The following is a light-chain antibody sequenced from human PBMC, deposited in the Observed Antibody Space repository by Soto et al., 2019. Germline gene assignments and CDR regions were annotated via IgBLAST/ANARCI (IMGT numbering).Light chain of an antibody. CDR3: HQRQSWPRT. CDR2: QTS. CDR1: QYINTR. V-gene: IGKV3-11*01. J-gene: IGKJ1*01. Sequence: EIVLTQSPATLSSFPGDSVTLSCRTSQYINTRLAWYQHRPGQAPRLLIYQTSIRAAGIPARFSASGSGTDFTLTISDVQPEDFALYYCHQRQSWPRTFGQGTKVYI.